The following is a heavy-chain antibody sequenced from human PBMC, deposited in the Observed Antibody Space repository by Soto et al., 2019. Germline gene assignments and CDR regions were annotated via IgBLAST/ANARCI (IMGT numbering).Heavy chain of an antibody. D-gene: IGHD1-26*01. CDR1: GYSFSTYG. CDR3: ARDGTPYNWFDP. CDR2: NSADNCNT. J-gene: IGHJ5*02. Sequence: QAQLVQSGAEVKNPGASVKVSCKAPGYSFSTYGVSWIRQAPGQGLEWMGWNSADNCNTNYAERFQGRLTMTTDTATNTAFMELSSLRSDDTAIYFCARDGTPYNWFDPWGQGTLVTVSS. V-gene: IGHV1-18*01.